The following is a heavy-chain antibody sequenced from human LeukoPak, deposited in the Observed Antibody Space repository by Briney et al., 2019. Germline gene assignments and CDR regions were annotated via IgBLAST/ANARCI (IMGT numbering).Heavy chain of an antibody. CDR1: GYTFTSYA. D-gene: IGHD3-10*01. CDR2: INADNGNT. Sequence: GASVKVSCKASGYTFTSYAMHWVRQAPGQRLEWMGWINADNGNTKYSQKFQGRVTITRDTSASTAYMELSSLRSEDTAVYYCASRIDSGSCLALDYWGQGTLVTVSS. V-gene: IGHV1-3*01. CDR3: ASRIDSGSCLALDY. J-gene: IGHJ4*02.